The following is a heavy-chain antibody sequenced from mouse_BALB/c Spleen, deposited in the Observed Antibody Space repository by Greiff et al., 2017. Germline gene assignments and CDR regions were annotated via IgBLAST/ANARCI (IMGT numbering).Heavy chain of an antibody. V-gene: IGHV5-6-3*01. D-gene: IGHD2-14*01. CDR2: INSNGGST. J-gene: IGHJ3*01. CDR1: GFTFSSYG. CDR3: ARDSDYRYLFAY. Sequence: EVQVVESGGGLVQPGGSLKLSCAASGFTFSSYGMSWVRQTPDKRLELVATINSNGGSTYYPDSVKGRFTISRDNAKNTLYLQMSSLKSEDTAMYYCARDSDYRYLFAYWGQGTLVTVSA.